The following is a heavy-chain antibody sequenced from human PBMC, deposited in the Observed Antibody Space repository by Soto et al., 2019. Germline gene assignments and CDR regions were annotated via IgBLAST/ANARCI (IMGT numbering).Heavy chain of an antibody. Sequence: QVHLVQSGAEVQKPGASVKVSCKASGSTVTNYVVHWVRHAPGQSLEWMGWMNAGRGDTKSSQKFKGRVTITRDTSASTVYMELSRLTSEDTAIYYCARGAYDFWSGYQYFDSWGQGSLVTVSA. CDR3: ARGAYDFWSGYQYFDS. CDR2: MNAGRGDT. V-gene: IGHV1-3*01. CDR1: GSTVTNYV. J-gene: IGHJ4*02. D-gene: IGHD3-3*01.